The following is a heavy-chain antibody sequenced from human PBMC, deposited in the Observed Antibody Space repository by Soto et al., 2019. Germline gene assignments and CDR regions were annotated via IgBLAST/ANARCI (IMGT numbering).Heavy chain of an antibody. D-gene: IGHD3-22*01. CDR2: ISPRSSYI. CDR1: RFTFSDYS. J-gene: IGHJ4*01. V-gene: IGHV3-21*01. CDR3: ATLIKTYYDDSSGYSQDY. Sequence: LRLSCEASRFTFSDYSMNWVRQAPGKGLEWVSSISPRSSYIHYADSVKGRFIISRDDAKSALFLQMNSLRAEDTAVYYCATLIKTYYDDSSGYSQDYWGQGTLVTRLL.